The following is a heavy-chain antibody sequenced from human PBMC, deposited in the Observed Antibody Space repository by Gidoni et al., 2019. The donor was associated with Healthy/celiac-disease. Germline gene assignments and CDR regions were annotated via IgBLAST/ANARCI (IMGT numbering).Heavy chain of an antibody. CDR3: AKDMVPAATHYYYYYGMDV. Sequence: EVQLVESGGGLVQPGRSLRLSCAASGFTFDAYAMHWVRQAPGKGLEWVSGISWNSGSIGYADSVRGRFTISRDNAKNSLYLQMNSLRAEDTALYYCAKDMVPAATHYYYYYGMDVWGQGTTVTVSS. CDR2: ISWNSGSI. J-gene: IGHJ6*02. D-gene: IGHD2-2*01. CDR1: GFTFDAYA. V-gene: IGHV3-9*01.